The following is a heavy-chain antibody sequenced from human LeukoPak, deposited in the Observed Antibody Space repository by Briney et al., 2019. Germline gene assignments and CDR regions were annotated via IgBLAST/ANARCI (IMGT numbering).Heavy chain of an antibody. Sequence: ASVKVSCEASGYTFTGYYMHWVRQAPGQGLEWMGRINHNNGGTNYAQKFQGRVTMTRNTSISTAYMELSRLRSDDTAVYYCARELGVPPDCSSTSCYLDYWGQGTLVTVSS. J-gene: IGHJ4*02. CDR3: ARELGVPPDCSSTSCYLDY. D-gene: IGHD2-2*01. V-gene: IGHV1-2*02. CDR1: GYTFTGYY. CDR2: INHNNGGT.